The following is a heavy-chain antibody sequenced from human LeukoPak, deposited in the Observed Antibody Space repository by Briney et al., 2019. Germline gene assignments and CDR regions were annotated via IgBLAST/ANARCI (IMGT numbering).Heavy chain of an antibody. CDR1: GFTFSSYA. V-gene: IGHV3-23*01. CDR2: ISGSGGST. J-gene: IGHJ4*02. CDR3: AKDTLNYYDSSGYDY. D-gene: IGHD3-22*01. Sequence: GGSLRPSCAASGFTFSSYAMSWVRQAPGKGLEWVSAISGSGGSTYYADSVKGRFTISRDNSKNTLYLQMNSLRAEDTAVYYCAKDTLNYYDSSGYDYWGQGTLVTVSS.